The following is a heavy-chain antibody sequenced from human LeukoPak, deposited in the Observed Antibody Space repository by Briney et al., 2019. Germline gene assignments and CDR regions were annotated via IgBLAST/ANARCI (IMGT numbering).Heavy chain of an antibody. Sequence: AGGSLRLSCAASGFNFSSYGMHWVRQAPGKGLEWVAFIWYDGSNKYYADSVKGRFTISRDNSKNTLYLQMNSLRPEDTAVYYCAKGKGSLRGCFDPWGQGTVVSVSS. D-gene: IGHD4-23*01. V-gene: IGHV3-30*02. CDR2: IWYDGSNK. CDR3: AKGKGSLRGCFDP. CDR1: GFNFSSYG. J-gene: IGHJ5*02.